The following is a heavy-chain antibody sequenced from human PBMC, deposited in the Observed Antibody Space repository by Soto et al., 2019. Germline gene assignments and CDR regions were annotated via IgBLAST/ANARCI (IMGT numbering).Heavy chain of an antibody. V-gene: IGHV5-10-1*01. CDR1: GYSFTSYW. Sequence: GESLKISCKGSGYSFTSYWISWVRQMPGKGLEWMGRIDPSGSYTNYSPSFQGHVTMSADKSINTAYLQWSSLKASDSAMYYCARHKAFYYDSSGAWGQGSLVTVSS. J-gene: IGHJ5*02. CDR3: ARHKAFYYDSSGA. CDR2: IDPSGSYT. D-gene: IGHD3-22*01.